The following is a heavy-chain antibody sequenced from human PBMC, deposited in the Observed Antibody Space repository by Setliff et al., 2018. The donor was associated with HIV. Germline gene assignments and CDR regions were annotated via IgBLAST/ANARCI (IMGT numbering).Heavy chain of an antibody. Sequence: SETLSLTCAVYGGSLSGHYWSWIRQPPGKGLEWIGESNHVGRTNDNPSLKSRVTISVDTSKNQLSLKLSSLTAADTAVYYCARAHYDIGNYYIDDWGKGTTVTVSS. CDR1: GGSLSGHY. CDR3: ARAHYDIGNYYIDD. V-gene: IGHV4-34*01. CDR2: SNHVGRT. J-gene: IGHJ6*03. D-gene: IGHD3-9*01.